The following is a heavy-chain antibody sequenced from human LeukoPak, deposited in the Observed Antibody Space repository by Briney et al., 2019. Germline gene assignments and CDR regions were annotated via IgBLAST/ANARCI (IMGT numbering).Heavy chain of an antibody. D-gene: IGHD6-19*01. CDR3: ARHKYSSGWPPEGAFDI. CDR2: IYYSGST. CDR1: GASISSTTYY. Sequence: SETLSLTCTVSGASISSTTYYWGWIRQPPRKGLEWIASIYYSGSTCYNPSLKSRVTISVDTSKNQFSLKLSSVTAADTAVYYCARHKYSSGWPPEGAFDIWGQGTMVTVSS. J-gene: IGHJ3*02. V-gene: IGHV4-39*01.